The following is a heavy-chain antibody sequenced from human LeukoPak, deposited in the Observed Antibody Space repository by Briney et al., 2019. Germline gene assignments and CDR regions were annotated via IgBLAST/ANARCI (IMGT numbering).Heavy chain of an antibody. CDR2: IYYSGST. D-gene: IGHD3-3*01. Sequence: GSLRLSCAASGFTVSSNYMSWVRQAPGKGLEWIGSIYYSGSTYYNPSLKSRVTISVDTSKNQFSLKLSSVTAADTAVYYCARSGDFWTPYGMDVWGQGTTVTVSS. V-gene: IGHV4-59*05. J-gene: IGHJ6*02. CDR3: ARSGDFWTPYGMDV. CDR1: GFTVSSNY.